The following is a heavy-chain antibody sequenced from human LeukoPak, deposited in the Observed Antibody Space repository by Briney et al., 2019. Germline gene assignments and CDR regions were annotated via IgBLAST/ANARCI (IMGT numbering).Heavy chain of an antibody. V-gene: IGHV3-23*01. D-gene: IGHD3-3*01. CDR3: AKGLYDFWSGYALN. CDR2: ISGSGGST. CDR1: GFTFSSYA. J-gene: IGHJ4*02. Sequence: GGSLRLSCAASGFTFSSYAMSWVRQAPGKGLEWVSAISGSGGSTYYADSVKGRFTISRDNSKNTLYLQMNSLRAEDTAVYYCAKGLYDFWSGYALNWGQGTLVTVSS.